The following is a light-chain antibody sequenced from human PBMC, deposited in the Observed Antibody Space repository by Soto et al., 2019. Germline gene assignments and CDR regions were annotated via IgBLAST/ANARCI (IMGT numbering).Light chain of an antibody. CDR3: QQTYMTPPWT. Sequence: EIQMTQSPSSLSASVGDRVTMTCRASHNINNYVNWYQQKPGKAPKLLIFAAANLETGIRSRFSGSGSGTDFTLSVSNLQPEDFATYYCQQTYMTPPWTFGQGTKVDIK. CDR2: AAA. V-gene: IGKV1-39*01. CDR1: HNINNY. J-gene: IGKJ1*01.